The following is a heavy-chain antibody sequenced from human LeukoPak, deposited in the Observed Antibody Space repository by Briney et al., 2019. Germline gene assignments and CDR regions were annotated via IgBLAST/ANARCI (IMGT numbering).Heavy chain of an antibody. V-gene: IGHV3-72*01. Sequence: GGSRRLSCAASGFTFSNAWMSWVRQAPGKGLEWVGRIRNKPNLYTTEYAASVKGRFTISRDDSRNSIYMQMNSLKTEDTAVYYCAREDKSGSYFLGPFDYWGQGILVTISS. CDR2: IRNKPNLYTT. CDR1: GFTFSNAW. J-gene: IGHJ4*02. CDR3: AREDKSGSYFLGPFDY. D-gene: IGHD1-26*01.